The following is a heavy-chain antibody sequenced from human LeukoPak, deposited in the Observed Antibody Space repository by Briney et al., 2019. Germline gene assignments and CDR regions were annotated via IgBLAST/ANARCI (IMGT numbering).Heavy chain of an antibody. CDR3: ARVPRGAYYYDY. V-gene: IGHV3-48*04. D-gene: IGHD3-16*01. CDR1: GFTFSSYN. J-gene: IGHJ4*02. CDR2: ISSSSNTI. Sequence: TGGSLRLSRAASGFTFSSYNMNWVRQAPGKGLEWVSYISSSSNTIYYADSVKGRFTISRDNAKNTLYLQMNSLTVEDTALYYCARVPRGAYYYDYWGQGTLVTVSS.